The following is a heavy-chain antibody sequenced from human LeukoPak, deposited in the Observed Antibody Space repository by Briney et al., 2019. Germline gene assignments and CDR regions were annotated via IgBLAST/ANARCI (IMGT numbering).Heavy chain of an antibody. CDR3: AKDPGIRSRVKYYFDY. CDR2: ISWNSGSI. V-gene: IGHV3-9*01. D-gene: IGHD2-2*01. CDR1: GFTFDDYA. J-gene: IGHJ4*02. Sequence: PGRSLRLSCAASGFTFDDYAMHWVRQAPGKGLEWVSGISWNSGSIGYADSVKGRSTISRDNAKNSLYLQMNSLRAEDTALYYCAKDPGIRSRVKYYFDYWGQGTLVTVSS.